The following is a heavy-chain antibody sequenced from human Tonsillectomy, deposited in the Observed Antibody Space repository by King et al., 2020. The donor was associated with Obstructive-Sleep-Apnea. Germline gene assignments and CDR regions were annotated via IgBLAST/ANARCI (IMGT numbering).Heavy chain of an antibody. CDR2: IDTITGNP. Sequence: QLVQSGSELRKPGASVKVSCKASGYNLSTYVMNWVRQAPGQGLEWMGWIDTITGNPTFAQGFPRRFVFSLDNFVSTEYLQISSLRTEDTSVYYCARGRSWFDPWGQGTLVTVSS. CDR3: ARGRSWFDP. V-gene: IGHV7-4-1*02. J-gene: IGHJ5*02. CDR1: GYNLSTYV.